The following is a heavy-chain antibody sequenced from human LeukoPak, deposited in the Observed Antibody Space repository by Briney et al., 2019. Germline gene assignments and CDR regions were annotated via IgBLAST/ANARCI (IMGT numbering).Heavy chain of an antibody. Sequence: GASVKVSCKASGGTFSGYAISWVRQAPGQGLEWMGGIIPIFGTANYAQKFQGRVTITADESTSTAYMELSSLRSEDTAVYYCARDLGPGYNWFDPWGQGTLVTVSS. D-gene: IGHD1-14*01. CDR2: IIPIFGTA. V-gene: IGHV1-69*13. CDR3: ARDLGPGYNWFDP. CDR1: GGTFSGYA. J-gene: IGHJ5*02.